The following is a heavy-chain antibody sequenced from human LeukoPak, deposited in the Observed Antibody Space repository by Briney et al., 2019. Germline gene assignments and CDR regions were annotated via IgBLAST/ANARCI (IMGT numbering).Heavy chain of an antibody. D-gene: IGHD3-22*01. CDR2: INPNSGGT. CDR3: ARDDIPDSSGSFCVY. Sequence: ASVKVSCKASGYTFTVYYMHWVRQAPGQGLEWVGWINPNSGGTNYAQKFQGRVTMTRDTSISTAYIELSRLRSDDTAVYYCARDDIPDSSGSFCVYWGQGTLVTVSS. CDR1: GYTFTVYY. J-gene: IGHJ4*02. V-gene: IGHV1-2*02.